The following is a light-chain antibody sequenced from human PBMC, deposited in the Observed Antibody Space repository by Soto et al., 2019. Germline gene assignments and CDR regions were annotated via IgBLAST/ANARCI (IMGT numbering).Light chain of an antibody. CDR3: QHYNSYCR. CDR1: QSFSGW. J-gene: IGKJ1*01. CDR2: KAY. Sequence: DIQMTQSPSTLSASVGDRVTISCRASQSFSGWFAWFQQKPGRAPKVLVYKAYSLDSGGHSRFSGSVFGTDFTLTINSPQPDDFATYDSQHYNSYCRFGRGKKVEMK. V-gene: IGKV1-5*03.